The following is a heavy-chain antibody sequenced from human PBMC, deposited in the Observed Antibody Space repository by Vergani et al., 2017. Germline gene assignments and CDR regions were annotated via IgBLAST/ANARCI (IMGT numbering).Heavy chain of an antibody. CDR2: IYYSGST. CDR3: ARGVKAVAGTRYFQH. Sequence: QVQLQESGPGLVKPSETLSLTCTVSGGSISSYYWSWIRQPPGKGLEWIGYIYYSGSTNYNPSLKSRVTISVDTSKNQFSLKLSSVTAADTAVYYCARGVKAVAGTRYFQHWGQGTLVTVSS. V-gene: IGHV4-59*12. D-gene: IGHD6-19*01. CDR1: GGSISSYY. J-gene: IGHJ1*01.